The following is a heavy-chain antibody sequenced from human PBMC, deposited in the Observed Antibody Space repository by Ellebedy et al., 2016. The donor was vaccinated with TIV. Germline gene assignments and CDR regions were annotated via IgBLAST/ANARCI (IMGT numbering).Heavy chain of an antibody. J-gene: IGHJ5*02. V-gene: IGHV3-7*03. CDR3: ATNSLT. CDR1: GFTLSNYW. Sequence: GESLKISCLASGFTLSNYWMSWVRQAPGKGLEWVATINEDGSGRYHVDSVRGRFTISRDNAKNSLYLQMNGLRAEDTAIYYCATNSLTWGQGTLVTVSS. D-gene: IGHD4/OR15-4a*01. CDR2: INEDGSGR.